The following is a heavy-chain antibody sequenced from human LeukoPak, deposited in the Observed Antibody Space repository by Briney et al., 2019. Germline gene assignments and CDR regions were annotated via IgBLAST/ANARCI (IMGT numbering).Heavy chain of an antibody. CDR1: GGSISSYF. CDR2: IYISGST. D-gene: IGHD2/OR15-2a*01. V-gene: IGHV4-4*07. J-gene: IGHJ3*02. Sequence: SETLSLTCTVSGGSISSYFWSWIRQPAGKGLEWIGRIYISGSTNYIPSLKSRVTMSVDTSKRQFSLKVSSVTAADTALYYCATHKGISLPGARAFDMWGQGTMVTVSS. CDR3: ATHKGISLPGARAFDM.